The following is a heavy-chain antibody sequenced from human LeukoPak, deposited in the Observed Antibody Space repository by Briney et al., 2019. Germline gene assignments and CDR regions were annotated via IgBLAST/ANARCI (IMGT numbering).Heavy chain of an antibody. CDR2: INPNSGGT. Sequence: ASVKVSCKASGYTFTGYDINWVRQAPGQGFEWMGWINPNSGGTNYAQEFQGRVTMTRDTSITTAYMELSSLKSDDTAVYYCAREGLIMTTTTSWFDPWGQGTLVTVSS. CDR3: AREGLIMTTTTSWFDP. CDR1: GYTFTGYD. D-gene: IGHD1-26*01. V-gene: IGHV1-2*02. J-gene: IGHJ5*02.